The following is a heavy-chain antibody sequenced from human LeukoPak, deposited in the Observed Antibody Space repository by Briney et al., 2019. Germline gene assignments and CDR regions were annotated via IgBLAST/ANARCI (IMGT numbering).Heavy chain of an antibody. Sequence: SETLSLTCSVSGGSISSGSYYWSWIRQPAGKGPEWIGRIFLSGSTNYNPSLKSRVTMSIATSKSQFSLSLSSVTTADTAVYFCAKAAKYYYGSEPYYYFDYWGQGILVTVSS. CDR3: AKAAKYYYGSEPYYYFDY. D-gene: IGHD3-10*01. CDR1: GGSISSGSYY. J-gene: IGHJ4*02. V-gene: IGHV4-61*10. CDR2: IFLSGST.